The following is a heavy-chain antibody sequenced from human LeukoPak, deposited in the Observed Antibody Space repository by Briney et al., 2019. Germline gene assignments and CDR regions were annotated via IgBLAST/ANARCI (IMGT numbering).Heavy chain of an antibody. CDR1: GGSISSSSYY. CDR2: IYYSGST. D-gene: IGHD2-8*01. V-gene: IGHV4-39*01. Sequence: PSETLSLTCTVSGGSISSSSYYWGWIRQPPGKGLEWIGSIYYSGSTYYNPSLKSRVTISVDTSKSQFSLKLSSVTAADTAVYYCARYCTNGVCYGFQHWGQGTLVTVSS. J-gene: IGHJ1*01. CDR3: ARYCTNGVCYGFQH.